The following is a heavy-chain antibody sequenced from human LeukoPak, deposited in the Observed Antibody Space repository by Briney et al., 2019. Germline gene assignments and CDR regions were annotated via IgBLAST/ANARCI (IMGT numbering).Heavy chain of an antibody. J-gene: IGHJ4*02. Sequence: PGGSLRLSCAASGFTFSTYWMHWVRQAPGEGLVWVSRINSDDSIINYADSVKGRFTISRDNAKNTLYLQMNSLRAEDTAVYYCARLPYSSSPADYWGQGTLVTVTS. CDR3: ARLPYSSSPADY. D-gene: IGHD2-2*01. CDR2: INSDDSII. CDR1: GFTFSTYW. V-gene: IGHV3-74*01.